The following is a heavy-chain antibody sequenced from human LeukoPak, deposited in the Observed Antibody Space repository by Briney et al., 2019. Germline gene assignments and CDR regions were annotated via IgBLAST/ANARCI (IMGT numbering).Heavy chain of an antibody. Sequence: PSQTLSLTCTVSSGSISNGGYYWSWIRQHPGKGLEWIGYVRYSGGTYYNPSLKSRVTISRDTSNNQFSLKLSSVTAADTAVYYCARVNYDNNWFDSWGQGTLITVSS. CDR3: ARVNYDNNWFDS. J-gene: IGHJ5*01. CDR1: SGSISNGGYY. CDR2: VRYSGGT. D-gene: IGHD3-22*01. V-gene: IGHV4-31*03.